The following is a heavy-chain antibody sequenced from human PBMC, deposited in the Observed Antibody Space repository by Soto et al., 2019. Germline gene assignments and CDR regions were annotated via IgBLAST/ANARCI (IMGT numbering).Heavy chain of an antibody. CDR2: LSGSGGST. V-gene: IGHV3-23*01. CDR1: GFTFSSYA. J-gene: IGHJ3*02. CDR3: AKKSSRGRYYYDSSGSDAFDI. Sequence: PGGSLRLSCAASGFTFSSYAMRWVRQAPGKGLEWVSALSGSGGSTYYADSVKGRFTIPRDNSKNTLYLQMNSLRAEDTAVYYCAKKSSRGRYYYDSSGSDAFDIWGQGTMVTVSS. D-gene: IGHD3-22*01.